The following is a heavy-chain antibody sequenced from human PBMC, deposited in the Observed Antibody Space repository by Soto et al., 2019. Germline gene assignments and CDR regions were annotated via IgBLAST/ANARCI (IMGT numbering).Heavy chain of an antibody. J-gene: IGHJ4*02. D-gene: IGHD5-12*01. V-gene: IGHV1-18*04. CDR2: LSAYNGNT. CDR3: AGAWGYDYDDY. CDR1: GYTFTSYG. Sequence: QVQLVQSGAEVKKPGASVKVSCKASGYTFTSYGISWVRQAPGQGLEWMGWLSAYNGNTNYAQKLQGRVTMTTDTSKSTAYMELQRLRSDDTAVYYCAGAWGYDYDDYCGQGTLVTVAS.